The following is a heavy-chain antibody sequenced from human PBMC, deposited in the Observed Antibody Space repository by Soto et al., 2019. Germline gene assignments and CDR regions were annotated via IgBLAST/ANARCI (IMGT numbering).Heavy chain of an antibody. J-gene: IGHJ4*02. Sequence: PGGSLRLSCAASGFTFSSYWMHWVRQAPGKGLVWVSRINTDGSSTSYADLVKGRFTISRDNAKNTLYLQMNSLRAEDTAVYYCAREDPGSGRSYFDYWGQGTLVTVSS. D-gene: IGHD3-10*01. CDR2: INTDGSST. CDR1: GFTFSSYW. CDR3: AREDPGSGRSYFDY. V-gene: IGHV3-74*01.